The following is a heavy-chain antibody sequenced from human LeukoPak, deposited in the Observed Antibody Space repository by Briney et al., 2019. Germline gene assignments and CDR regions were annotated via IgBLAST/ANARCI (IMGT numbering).Heavy chain of an antibody. D-gene: IGHD6-13*01. CDR3: ARVKSSSWYWFDP. CDR2: IYHSGST. J-gene: IGHJ5*02. Sequence: SETLSLTCTVSGYFISSGYYWGWIRQPPGKGLEWIGSIYHSGSTYYNPSLKSRVTISVDTSKNQFSLKLNSVTAADTAVYYCARVKSSSWYWFDPWGQGTVVTVSS. CDR1: GYFISSGYY. V-gene: IGHV4-38-2*02.